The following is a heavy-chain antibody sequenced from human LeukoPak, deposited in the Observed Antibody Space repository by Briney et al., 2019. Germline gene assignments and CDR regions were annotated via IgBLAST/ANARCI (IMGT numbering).Heavy chain of an antibody. D-gene: IGHD4-17*01. V-gene: IGHV4-59*02. J-gene: IGHJ4*02. CDR3: ARAYGDYVNY. CDR2: IYYSGST. Sequence: PSETLSLTCTVSGGSVSSHYWSWIRQPPGKGLEWIGYIYYSGSTNYNPSLKSRVTISVDTSKNQFSLKLSSVTAADTAVYYCARAYGDYVNYWGQGTLVTVSS. CDR1: GGSVSSHY.